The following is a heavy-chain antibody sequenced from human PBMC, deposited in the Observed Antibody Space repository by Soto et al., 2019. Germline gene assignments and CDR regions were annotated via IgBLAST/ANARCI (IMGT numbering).Heavy chain of an antibody. D-gene: IGHD2-15*01. V-gene: IGHV3-48*01. CDR1: GFTFSSYS. CDR2: ISSSSSTI. Sequence: GGSLRLSCAASGFTFSSYSMNWVRQAPGKGLEWVSYISSSSSTIYYADSVKGRFTISRDNAKNSLYLQMNSLRAEDTAVYYCARQRSVVVTPWWFDPWGQGTLVTVS. CDR3: ARQRSVVVTPWWFDP. J-gene: IGHJ5*02.